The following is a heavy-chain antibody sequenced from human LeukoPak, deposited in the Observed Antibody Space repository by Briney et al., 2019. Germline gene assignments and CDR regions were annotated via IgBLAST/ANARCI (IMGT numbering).Heavy chain of an antibody. Sequence: PGGSLRLSCAASGFSFSSYGMHWDRQAPGKGLEWVAFIRNDGSNKYYADSVKGRFTISRDNTKNTLYLQMNSLRAEDTAVYYCAKPGGASSIAYWGQGTLVTVSS. V-gene: IGHV3-30*02. CDR3: AKPGGASSIAY. J-gene: IGHJ4*02. D-gene: IGHD6-6*01. CDR2: IRNDGSNK. CDR1: GFSFSSYG.